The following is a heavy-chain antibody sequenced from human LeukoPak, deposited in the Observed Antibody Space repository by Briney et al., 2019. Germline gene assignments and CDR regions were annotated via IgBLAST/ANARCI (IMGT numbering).Heavy chain of an antibody. V-gene: IGHV3-23*01. D-gene: IGHD2-2*01. CDR1: GFTFITYY. CDR2: ISGSGGDT. Sequence: GGSLRLSCAASGFTFITYYMTWVRQAPGKGLEWVSSISGSGGDTYYADSVKGRFTISRDNSKNTLFLQMNSLRAEDTALYYCAQKSIAWRIPGDFWGQGTLVTVSS. J-gene: IGHJ4*02. CDR3: AQKSIAWRIPGDF.